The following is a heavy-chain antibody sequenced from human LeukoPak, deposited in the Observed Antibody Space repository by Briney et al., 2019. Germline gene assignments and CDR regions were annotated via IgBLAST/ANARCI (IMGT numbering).Heavy chain of an antibody. CDR2: IYHSGST. J-gene: IGHJ3*02. V-gene: IGHV4-38-2*01. Sequence: PSETLSLTCAVSGYSISSGYYWGWIRQPPGKGLKWIGSIYHSGSTYYNPSLKSRVTISVDTSKNQFSLKLSSVTAADTAVYYCARQSSLYDFWSGYYLSEAFDIWGQGTMVTVSS. D-gene: IGHD3-3*01. CDR3: ARQSSLYDFWSGYYLSEAFDI. CDR1: GYSISSGYY.